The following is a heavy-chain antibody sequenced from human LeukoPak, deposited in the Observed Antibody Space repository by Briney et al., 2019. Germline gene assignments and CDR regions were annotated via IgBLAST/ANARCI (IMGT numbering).Heavy chain of an antibody. J-gene: IGHJ4*02. CDR1: GFTFSSCA. CDR2: IYSGGNT. CDR3: ARDWGYHYDSSDYGGYYFDS. Sequence: GGSLRLSCAASGFTFSSCAMSWVRQAPGKGLEWVSFIYSGGNTHYSDSVKGRFTISRDNSKNTLYLQMNSLGAEDTALYYCARDWGYHYDSSDYGGYYFDSWGQGTLVTVSS. D-gene: IGHD3-22*01. V-gene: IGHV3-66*01.